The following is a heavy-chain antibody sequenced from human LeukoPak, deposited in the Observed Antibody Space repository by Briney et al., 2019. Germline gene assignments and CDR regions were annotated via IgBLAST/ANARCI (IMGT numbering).Heavy chain of an antibody. Sequence: ASVKVSCKASGYTFTSYGISWVRQAAGQGLEWMGWISADNGNTNYAQKLQGRVTMTTDTSTSTAYMELRSLRSDDTAVYYCARVAYCGGDCYSDYLDFWGQGTLVTVSS. CDR2: ISADNGNT. CDR1: GYTFTSYG. J-gene: IGHJ4*02. CDR3: ARVAYCGGDCYSDYLDF. D-gene: IGHD2-21*02. V-gene: IGHV1-18*01.